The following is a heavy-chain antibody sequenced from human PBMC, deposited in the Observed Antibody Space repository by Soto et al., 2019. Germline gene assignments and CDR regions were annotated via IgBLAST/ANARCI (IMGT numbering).Heavy chain of an antibody. Sequence: SVKVSCKASGGTFSSYAISWVRQAPGQGLEWMGGIIPIFGTANYAQKFQGRVTITADESTSTAYMELSSLRSEDTAVYYCARDCSSTSCYRGYYYYYGMDVWGQGTTVTVSS. CDR3: ARDCSSTSCYRGYYYYYGMDV. CDR2: IIPIFGTA. D-gene: IGHD2-2*02. CDR1: GGTFSSYA. J-gene: IGHJ6*02. V-gene: IGHV1-69*13.